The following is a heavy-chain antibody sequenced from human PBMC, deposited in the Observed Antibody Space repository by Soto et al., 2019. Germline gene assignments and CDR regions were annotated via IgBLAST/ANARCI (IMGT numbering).Heavy chain of an antibody. D-gene: IGHD2-2*01. V-gene: IGHV3-72*01. CDR3: AIIVVVPAAPIGMDV. CDR2: TRNKANSYTT. J-gene: IGHJ6*02. CDR1: GFTFSDHY. Sequence: EVQLVESGGGLVQPGGSLRLSCAASGFTFSDHYMDWVRQAPGKGLEWVGRTRNKANSYTTEYAASVKGRFTISRDDSKYLLYLPMNRLKTEDTAVYYCAIIVVVPAAPIGMDVWGQGNTVTASS.